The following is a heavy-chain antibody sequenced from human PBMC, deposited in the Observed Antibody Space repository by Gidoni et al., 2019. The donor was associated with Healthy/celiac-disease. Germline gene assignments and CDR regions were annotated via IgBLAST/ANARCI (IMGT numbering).Heavy chain of an antibody. D-gene: IGHD6-19*01. Sequence: QVQLVQSGAEVKKPGASVKVSCKASGYTFTGYYMHWVRQAPGQGLEWMGWINPDSGVTNYAQKFQGWVTITRNTSISTAYMELSRLRSDDTAVYYCARASSGWPNDAFDIWGQGTMVTVSS. V-gene: IGHV1-2*04. CDR1: GYTFTGYY. CDR2: INPDSGVT. J-gene: IGHJ3*02. CDR3: ARASSGWPNDAFDI.